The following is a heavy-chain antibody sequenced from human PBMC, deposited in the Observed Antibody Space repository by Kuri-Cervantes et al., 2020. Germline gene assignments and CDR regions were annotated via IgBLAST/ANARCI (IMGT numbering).Heavy chain of an antibody. V-gene: IGHV4-34*01. D-gene: IGHD4-17*01. CDR1: GGSFSGYY. Sequence: SQTLSLTCAVYGGSFSGYYWSWIRQPPGKGLEWMGEINHIGSTNYNPSLKSRGAISVDTSKNQISLKLSCVTAADTAVYYCARDFIIRDYVDYGGWFDPWGQGTLVTVSS. CDR3: ARDFIIRDYVDYGGWFDP. J-gene: IGHJ5*02. CDR2: INHIGST.